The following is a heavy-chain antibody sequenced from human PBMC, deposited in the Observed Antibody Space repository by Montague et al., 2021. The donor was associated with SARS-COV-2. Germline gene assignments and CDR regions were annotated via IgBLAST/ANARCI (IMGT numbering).Heavy chain of an antibody. CDR2: IKQDGSEK. CDR1: GFTFSSYW. J-gene: IGHJ4*02. CDR3: ASRYCSGPRCYSGTYYYFDY. V-gene: IGHV3-7*01. Sequence: SLRLSCAASGFTFSSYWMTWVRQAPGKGLEWVANIKQDGSEKYYVVSVKGRFTISRDNAKNSLYLQMNSLRAEDTAVYYCASRYCSGPRCYSGTYYYFDYWGQGALVTVSS. D-gene: IGHD2-2*02.